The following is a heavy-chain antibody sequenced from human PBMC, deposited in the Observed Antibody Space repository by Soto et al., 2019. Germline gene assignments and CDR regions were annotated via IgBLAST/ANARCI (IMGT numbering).Heavy chain of an antibody. Sequence: SVKVSCKASGCTFTSSAVQWVRQARGQRLEWIGWIVVGSGNTNYAQKLQERVTITRDMSTSTAYMELSSLRSEDTAVYYCAANVRYSSSWYSFDYWGQGTLVTSPQ. V-gene: IGHV1-58*01. CDR2: IVVGSGNT. J-gene: IGHJ4*02. D-gene: IGHD6-13*01. CDR1: GCTFTSSA. CDR3: AANVRYSSSWYSFDY.